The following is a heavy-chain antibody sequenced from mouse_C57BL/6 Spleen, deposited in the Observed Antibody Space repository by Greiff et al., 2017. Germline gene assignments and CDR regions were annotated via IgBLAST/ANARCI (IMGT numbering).Heavy chain of an antibody. CDR2: IDPETGGT. CDR1: GYTFTDYE. CDR3: TRSPTMDY. V-gene: IGHV1-15*01. Sequence: QVQLQQSGAEPMPEPGASVTLSCKASGYTFTDYEMHWVKQTPVHGLEWIGAIDPETGGTAYNQKFKGKAILTADKSSSTAYMELRSLTSEDSAVYYCTRSPTMDYWGQGTSVTVSS. J-gene: IGHJ4*01.